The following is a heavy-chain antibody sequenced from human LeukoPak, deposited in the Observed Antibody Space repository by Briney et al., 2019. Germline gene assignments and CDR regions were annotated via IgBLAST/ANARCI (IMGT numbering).Heavy chain of an antibody. Sequence: SETLSLTCTVSGYSISSGYYWGWIRQPPGKGLEWIGRIYHSGSTYYNPSLKSRVTISVDTSKNQFSLKLSSVTAADTAVYYCARVNIAVAGTYYYYYMDVWGKGTTVTVSS. CDR1: GYSISSGYY. V-gene: IGHV4-38-2*02. D-gene: IGHD6-19*01. J-gene: IGHJ6*03. CDR2: IYHSGST. CDR3: ARVNIAVAGTYYYYYMDV.